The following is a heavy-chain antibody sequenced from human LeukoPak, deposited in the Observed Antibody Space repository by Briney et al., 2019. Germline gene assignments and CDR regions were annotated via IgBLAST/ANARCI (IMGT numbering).Heavy chain of an antibody. CDR3: ARGAPYYDFWSGLPSYYYYYMDV. CDR2: LGVSVSGYGGST. D-gene: IGHD3-3*01. Sequence: GGSLRLSCAASGFTFSRYAMSWVRQAPGKGLEWVSALGVSVSGYGGSTYYADSVKGRFTISRDNSKNTLYLQMNSLRAEDTAVYYCARGAPYYDFWSGLPSYYYYYMDVWGKGTTVTVSS. V-gene: IGHV3-23*01. J-gene: IGHJ6*03. CDR1: GFTFSRYA.